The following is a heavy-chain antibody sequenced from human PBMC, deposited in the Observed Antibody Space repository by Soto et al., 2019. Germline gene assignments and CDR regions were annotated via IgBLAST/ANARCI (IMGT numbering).Heavy chain of an antibody. D-gene: IGHD2-2*01. CDR2: ISYDGSNK. Sequence: QVQLVESGGGVVQPGRSLRLSCAASGFTFSSYAMHWVRQAPGKGLEWVAVISYDGSNKYYADSVKGRFTISRDNSKNTLYLQMSSLRAEDTAVYYCASPAGDGPVNWFGPWGQGTLVSVSA. CDR1: GFTFSSYA. J-gene: IGHJ5*02. V-gene: IGHV3-30-3*01. CDR3: ASPAGDGPVNWFGP.